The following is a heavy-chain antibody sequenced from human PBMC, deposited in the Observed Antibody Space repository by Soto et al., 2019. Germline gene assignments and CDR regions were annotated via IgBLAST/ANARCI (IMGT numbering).Heavy chain of an antibody. Sequence: PSETLSLTCTVSGGAISTYYWTWIRQPAGKGLEWIGRIYSSGSTKYNPSLQSRVTMSLDTSNNQFSLRLTSVTAADTAVYYCARGQRFSDWVDPWGQGTLVTVS. CDR3: ARGQRFSDWVDP. CDR1: GGAISTYY. V-gene: IGHV4-4*07. J-gene: IGHJ5*02. D-gene: IGHD3-3*01. CDR2: IYSSGST.